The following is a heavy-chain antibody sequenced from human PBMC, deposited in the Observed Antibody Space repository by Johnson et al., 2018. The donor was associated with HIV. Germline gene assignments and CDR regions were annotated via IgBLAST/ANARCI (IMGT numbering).Heavy chain of an antibody. Sequence: VQLVESGGGLVQPGGSLRLSCAASGFTVSSNYMSWVRQAPGKGLEWVANIKEDGSEKYYVDSVKGRFTISRDNAKNSLYLQMSSLRVADTAVYYCARDRLHCLEWLSDAFDIWGQGTMVSVSS. CDR2: IKEDGSEK. D-gene: IGHD3-3*01. V-gene: IGHV3-7*01. CDR1: GFTVSSNY. CDR3: ARDRLHCLEWLSDAFDI. J-gene: IGHJ3*02.